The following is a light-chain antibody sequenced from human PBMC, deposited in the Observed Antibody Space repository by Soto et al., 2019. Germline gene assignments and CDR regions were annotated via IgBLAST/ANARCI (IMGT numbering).Light chain of an antibody. CDR2: WAS. CDR3: QQYYNTPWT. J-gene: IGKJ1*01. Sequence: DIVMTQSPDSLAVSLGERATINCKSSRSVLYSSNNNNYLAWYQQKPGQPPKLLIYWASTRESGVPDRFSGSGSGTDFTLTISSLQAEDVAVYYCQQYYNTPWTFGQGTKVEIK. V-gene: IGKV4-1*01. CDR1: RSVLYSSNNNNY.